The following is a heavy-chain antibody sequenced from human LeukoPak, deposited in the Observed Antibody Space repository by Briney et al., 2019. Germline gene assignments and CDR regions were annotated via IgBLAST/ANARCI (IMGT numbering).Heavy chain of an antibody. V-gene: IGHV3-30*02. CDR2: IRYDGSNE. D-gene: IGHD3-16*02. Sequence: PGGSLRLSCAASGFTFSSYGMHWVRQAPGKGLEWVAFIRYDGSNEYYADSVKGRFTISRDNSKNTLYLQMNSLRAEDTAVYYCASGRLRLGELSPFDYWGQGTLVTISS. J-gene: IGHJ4*02. CDR3: ASGRLRLGELSPFDY. CDR1: GFTFSSYG.